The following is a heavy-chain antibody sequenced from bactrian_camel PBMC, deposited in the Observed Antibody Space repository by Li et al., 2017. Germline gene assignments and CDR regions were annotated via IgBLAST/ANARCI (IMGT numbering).Heavy chain of an antibody. D-gene: IGHD3*01. J-gene: IGHJ4*01. Sequence: VQLVESGGGLVQPGGSLRLSCAASGFIFSNYWMYWVRQAPGMGREWVAGINGGGGTTYYADSVKGRFTISRDNAKNTVYLQMDSLKPEDTALYYWATGLWARRYCGQGTQVTVS. CDR3: ATGLWARRY. CDR1: GFIFSNYW. CDR2: INGGGGTT. V-gene: IGHV3S1*01.